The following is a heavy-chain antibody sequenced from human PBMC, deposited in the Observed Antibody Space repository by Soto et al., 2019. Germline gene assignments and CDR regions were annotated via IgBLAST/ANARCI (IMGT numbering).Heavy chain of an antibody. D-gene: IGHD3-10*01. CDR3: SRVHSYNAPYYS. CDR2: IVTIFGTA. V-gene: IGHV1-69*06. J-gene: IGHJ4*02. Sequence: QVELVQSGAEVKKPGSSVKVSCKASGGTFSTYVISWVRQAPGQGLEWMGGIVTIFGTANYVEKFHGRVTIPADKSTHTPYLELSSQSSEDTAVYFCSRVHSYNAPYYSWGQGTLVTVSS. CDR1: GGTFSTYV.